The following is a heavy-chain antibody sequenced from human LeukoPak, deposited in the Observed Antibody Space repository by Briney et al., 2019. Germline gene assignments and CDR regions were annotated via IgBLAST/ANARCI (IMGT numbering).Heavy chain of an antibody. J-gene: IGHJ6*03. D-gene: IGHD6-6*01. CDR2: IYPGDSDT. CDR1: GYSFTTYW. V-gene: IGHV5-51*01. CDR3: ARRYSSSSSYYYYYMDV. Sequence: GASLKISCKGSGYSFTTYWIGWVRQMPGKGLEWMGIIYPGDSDTRYSPSFQGQVTISADKSISTAYLQWSSLKASDTAMYYCARRYSSSSSYYYYYMDVWGKGTTVTVSS.